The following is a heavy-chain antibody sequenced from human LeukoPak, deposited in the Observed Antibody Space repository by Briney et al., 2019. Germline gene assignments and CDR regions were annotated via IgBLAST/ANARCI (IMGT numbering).Heavy chain of an antibody. D-gene: IGHD3-10*01. CDR2: ISAYNGNT. CDR3: ARDQSFGSGSYQDY. V-gene: IGHV1-18*01. Sequence: ASVKVSCKAYGYTFSSYVISWIRQAPRQGLEWMGYISAYNGNTNYAQKFQGRVSIATDTPTRTADMELRSLTSDDTAVYYCARDQSFGSGSYQDYWGQGTLVTVSS. J-gene: IGHJ4*02. CDR1: GYTFSSYV.